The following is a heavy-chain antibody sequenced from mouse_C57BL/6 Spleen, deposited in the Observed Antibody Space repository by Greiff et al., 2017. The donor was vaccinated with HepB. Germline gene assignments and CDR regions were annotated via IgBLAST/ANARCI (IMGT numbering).Heavy chain of an antibody. CDR3: ARAGLLPTGYFDV. Sequence: QVQLQQSGAELVMPGASVKLSCKASGYTFTSYWMHWVKQRPGQGLEWIGEIDPSDSYTNYNQKFKGKSTLTVDKSSSTAYMQLSSLTSEDSAVYYCARAGLLPTGYFDVWGTGTTVTVSS. CDR1: GYTFTSYW. D-gene: IGHD1-1*01. J-gene: IGHJ1*03. CDR2: IDPSDSYT. V-gene: IGHV1-69*01.